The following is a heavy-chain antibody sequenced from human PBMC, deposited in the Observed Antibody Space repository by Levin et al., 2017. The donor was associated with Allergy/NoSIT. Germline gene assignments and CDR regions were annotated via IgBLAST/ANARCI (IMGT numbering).Heavy chain of an antibody. V-gene: IGHV3-30-3*01. Sequence: GESLKISCAASGFTFSSYAMHWVRQAPGKGLEWVAVISYDGSNKYYADSVKGRFTISRDNSKNTLYLQMNSLRAEDTAVYYCARTRYSRGHYFDYWGQGTLVTVSS. D-gene: IGHD2-21*01. CDR2: ISYDGSNK. J-gene: IGHJ4*02. CDR1: GFTFSSYA. CDR3: ARTRYSRGHYFDY.